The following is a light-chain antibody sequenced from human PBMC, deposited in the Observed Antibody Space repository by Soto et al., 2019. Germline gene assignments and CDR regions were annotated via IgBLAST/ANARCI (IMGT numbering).Light chain of an antibody. V-gene: IGKV1-9*01. Sequence: DIQLTQSPSLLSASVGDRVTITCRASQGTSHYLAWYQQKPGKAPELLIYAASTLQSGVPSRFSGSGSGTESTLTISSLQPEDFATYYCQQLNSYPLTFGGGTKVEIK. J-gene: IGKJ4*01. CDR3: QQLNSYPLT. CDR2: AAS. CDR1: QGTSHY.